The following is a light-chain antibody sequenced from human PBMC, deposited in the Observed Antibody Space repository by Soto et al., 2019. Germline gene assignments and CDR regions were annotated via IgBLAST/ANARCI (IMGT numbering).Light chain of an antibody. CDR3: QYYNNWLAT. CDR2: AAS. V-gene: IGKV3-15*01. J-gene: IGKJ4*01. Sequence: EVVMTQSPATLSVSPGDKVSLSCRANQTISKTLAWYQQKPGQAPRLLIYAASTRATGVSARFSGSGSGTEFTLTISSLKSEDFTIYYCQYYNNWLATFGGGTKVDIK. CDR1: QTISKT.